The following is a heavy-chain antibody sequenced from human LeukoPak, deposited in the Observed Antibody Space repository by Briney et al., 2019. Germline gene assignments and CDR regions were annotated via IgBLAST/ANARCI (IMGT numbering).Heavy chain of an antibody. J-gene: IGHJ5*02. CDR3: ARAVIVVAAATQRNWFDP. Sequence: SETLSLTCTVSGGSISSYYWSWIRQPAGKGLEWIGRIYPSGSTNYNPSLKSRVSKSVDTSKNQFSVKLTSVTAADTAVYYCARAVIVVAAATQRNWFDPWGQGTLVTVSS. CDR1: GGSISSYY. CDR2: IYPSGST. V-gene: IGHV4-4*07. D-gene: IGHD2-15*01.